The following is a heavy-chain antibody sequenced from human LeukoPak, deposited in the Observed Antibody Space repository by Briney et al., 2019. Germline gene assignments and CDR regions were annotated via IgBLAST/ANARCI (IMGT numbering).Heavy chain of an antibody. D-gene: IGHD4-23*01. CDR2: IGGRDGST. Sequence: GGSLRLSCAASGFTFSSYGMSWVRQAPGKGLEWVSAIGGRDGSTYYADSVKGRFTISRDNSKNTLYVQMNSLRAEDTAVYYCARRGDGGRSFDYWGQGTLVTVSS. V-gene: IGHV3-23*01. CDR3: ARRGDGGRSFDY. J-gene: IGHJ4*02. CDR1: GFTFSSYG.